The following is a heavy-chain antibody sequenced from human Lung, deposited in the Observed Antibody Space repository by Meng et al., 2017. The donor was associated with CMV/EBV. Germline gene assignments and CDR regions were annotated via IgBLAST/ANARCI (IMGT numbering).Heavy chain of an antibody. J-gene: IGHJ4*02. D-gene: IGHD2-2*02. CDR3: ASRYCSSTSCYNYFDY. V-gene: IGHV3-30*02. CDR1: GFTFSSYG. Sequence: GGSLRLXXAASGFTFSSYGMHWVRQAPGKGLEWVAFIRYDGSNKYYADSVKGRFTISRDNSKNTLYLQMNSLRAEDTAVYYCASRYCSSTSCYNYFDYWGQGXLVTVSS. CDR2: IRYDGSNK.